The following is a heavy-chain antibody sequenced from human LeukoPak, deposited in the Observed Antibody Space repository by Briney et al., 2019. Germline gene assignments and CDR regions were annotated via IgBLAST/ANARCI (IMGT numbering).Heavy chain of an antibody. Sequence: GGSLRLSCAASGFTFSSYSMNWVRQAPGKGLEWVSYTSSSSSTIYYADSVKGRFTISRDNAKNSLYLQMNSLRAEDTAVYYCAREGSVVLAAIKAFDIWGQGTMVTVSS. J-gene: IGHJ3*02. V-gene: IGHV3-48*01. D-gene: IGHD2-2*02. CDR3: AREGSVVLAAIKAFDI. CDR1: GFTFSSYS. CDR2: TSSSSSTI.